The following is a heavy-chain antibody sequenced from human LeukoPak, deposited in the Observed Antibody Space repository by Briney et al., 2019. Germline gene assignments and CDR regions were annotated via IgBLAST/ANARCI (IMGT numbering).Heavy chain of an antibody. CDR3: AKSPPGVAAPAWGG. CDR1: GFTFSDYS. Sequence: PGGSLELSCAASGFTFSDYSMNWFRQAPGKGREGVSYIISTRTTRHYADSVKGRFTISRDNAKNSVFLQMNSLRAEDTAVYYCAKSPPGVAAPAWGGWGQGTLVTVSS. V-gene: IGHV3-48*01. J-gene: IGHJ4*02. D-gene: IGHD2-15*01. CDR2: IISTRTTR.